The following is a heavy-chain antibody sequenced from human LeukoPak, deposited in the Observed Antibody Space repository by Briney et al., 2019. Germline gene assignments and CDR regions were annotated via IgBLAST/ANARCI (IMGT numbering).Heavy chain of an antibody. CDR2: ISSSSSYI. Sequence: GGSLRLSCAASGFTFSSYSMNRVRQAPGKGLEWASSISSSSSYIYYADSVKGRFTISRDNAKNSLYLQMNSLRAEDTAVYYCARDGDIAVAGDDAFDIWGQGTMVTVSS. CDR1: GFTFSSYS. V-gene: IGHV3-21*01. D-gene: IGHD6-19*01. J-gene: IGHJ3*02. CDR3: ARDGDIAVAGDDAFDI.